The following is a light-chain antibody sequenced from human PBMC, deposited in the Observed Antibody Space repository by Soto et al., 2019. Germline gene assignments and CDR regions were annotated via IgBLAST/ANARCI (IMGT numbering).Light chain of an antibody. J-gene: IGKJ2*01. CDR3: QQTYSTPYT. V-gene: IGKV1-39*01. CDR1: QTISSY. Sequence: IQMTQSPSSLSASVGDRVTITCRASQTISSYLNWYQQKPGKAPNLLIYAASSLQSGVPSRFSGSGSGTDFTLTISSLQVEDFATYYCQQTYSTPYTFGQGTKLEI. CDR2: AAS.